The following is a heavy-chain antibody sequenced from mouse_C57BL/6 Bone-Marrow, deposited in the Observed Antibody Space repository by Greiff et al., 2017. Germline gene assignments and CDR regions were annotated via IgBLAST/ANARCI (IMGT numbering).Heavy chain of an antibody. D-gene: IGHD2-5*01. J-gene: IGHJ2*01. Sequence: EVKLEESGGGLVQPGGSMKLSCVASGFTFSNYWMHWVRQSPGKGLEWVAQIRLKSGNYATHYAESVKGRLTISRDDSKSSVYLQMNNLKADDTVIYYCTGDYSNYVDYWGQGTTLTVSA. V-gene: IGHV6-3*01. CDR1: GFTFSNYW. CDR3: TGDYSNYVDY. CDR2: IRLKSGNYAT.